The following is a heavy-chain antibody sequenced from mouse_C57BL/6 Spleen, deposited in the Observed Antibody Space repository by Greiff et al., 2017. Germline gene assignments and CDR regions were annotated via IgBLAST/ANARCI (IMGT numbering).Heavy chain of an antibody. Sequence: EVKLLESGAELVRPGASVKLSCTASGFNIKDDYMHWVKQRPEQGLEWIGWIDPENGDTEYASKFQGKATITADTSSNTAYLQLSSLTSEDTAVYYCTLYYSVGSAYWGQGTLVTVSA. CDR2: IDPENGDT. CDR3: TLYYSVGSAY. J-gene: IGHJ3*01. V-gene: IGHV14-4*01. D-gene: IGHD2-12*01. CDR1: GFNIKDDY.